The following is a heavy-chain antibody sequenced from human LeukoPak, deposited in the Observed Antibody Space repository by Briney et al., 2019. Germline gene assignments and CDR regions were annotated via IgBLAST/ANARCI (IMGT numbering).Heavy chain of an antibody. CDR2: VYRSGST. CDR3: ATDSDIRRFFH. D-gene: IGHD4-23*01. CDR1: GFSINSAFY. J-gene: IGHJ4*02. Sequence: SETLSLTCAVSGFSINSAFYWGWIRQPPGKGLEWIGTVYRSGSTYYNPSLKSRVTISVDTSKNQFFLKVSSVTAADTAMYYCATDSDIRRFFHWGQGALVTVSS. V-gene: IGHV4-38-2*02.